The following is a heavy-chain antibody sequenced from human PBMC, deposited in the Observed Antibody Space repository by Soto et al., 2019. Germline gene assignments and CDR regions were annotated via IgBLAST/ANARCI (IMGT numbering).Heavy chain of an antibody. Sequence: SETLSLTCTVSGGSISSYYWSWIRQPPGKGLEWIGYIYYSGSTNYNPSLKSRVTISVDTSKNQFSLKLSSVTAADTAVYYCASGELRYFDWLLYGPNDAFDIWGQGTMVTVPS. D-gene: IGHD3-9*01. CDR3: ASGELRYFDWLLYGPNDAFDI. V-gene: IGHV4-59*01. CDR2: IYYSGST. CDR1: GGSISSYY. J-gene: IGHJ3*02.